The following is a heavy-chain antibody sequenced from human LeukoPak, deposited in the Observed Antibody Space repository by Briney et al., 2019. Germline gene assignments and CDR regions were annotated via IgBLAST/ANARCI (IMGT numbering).Heavy chain of an antibody. CDR3: ARARRYLDWLSPFDY. Sequence: ASVKVSCKASGYTSTTYALHWVRQAPGQRLEWMGWINTDNGNTKYSQEFQGRITITRDTSATTVYMEVSSLRSEDMAVYFCARARRYLDWLSPFDYWGQGTLVTVSS. V-gene: IGHV1-3*03. D-gene: IGHD3-9*01. J-gene: IGHJ4*02. CDR1: GYTSTTYA. CDR2: INTDNGNT.